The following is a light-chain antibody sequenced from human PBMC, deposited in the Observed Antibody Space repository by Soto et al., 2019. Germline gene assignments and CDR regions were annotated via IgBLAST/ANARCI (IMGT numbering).Light chain of an antibody. V-gene: IGKV1-8*01. J-gene: IGKJ1*01. CDR1: QGISSY. CDR3: QKYYSYPRT. CDR2: AAS. Sequence: AIRMTQSPSSFSASTGDRVTITCRASQGISSYLAWYQQKPGKAPKLLIYAASTLQSGVPSRFSGSGSGTDFTLTISCLQSEDFATYSCQKYYSYPRTFGQGTKVEIK.